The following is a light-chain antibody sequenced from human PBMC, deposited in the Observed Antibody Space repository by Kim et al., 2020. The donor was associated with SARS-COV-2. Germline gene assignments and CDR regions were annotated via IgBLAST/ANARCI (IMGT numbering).Light chain of an antibody. CDR3: AAWDDSLNGYV. V-gene: IGLV1-44*01. CDR1: RSNIGSKT. J-gene: IGLJ1*01. Sequence: GQRVTISCSGSRSNIGSKTVNWYRQLPGTAPKLLIYYNNQRPSGVPDRFSGSKSGTSASLAISGLQSEDEADYYCAAWDDSLNGYVFGTGTKVTVL. CDR2: YNN.